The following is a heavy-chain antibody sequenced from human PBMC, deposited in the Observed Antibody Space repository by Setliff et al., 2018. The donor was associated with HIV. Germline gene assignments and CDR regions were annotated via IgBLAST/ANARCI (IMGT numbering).Heavy chain of an antibody. J-gene: IGHJ6*02. CDR3: ATPGGDFGLYYSYGMDV. CDR1: GFTFSSYA. V-gene: IGHV3-23*01. D-gene: IGHD2-21*02. Sequence: GGSLSLSCAASGFTFSSYAMSWVRQTPGKGLEWVAAISRSGGSTYYADSVKGRFTNTRDNSKNTLYLQMNSLRAEDTAIYYCATPGGDFGLYYSYGMDVWGQGTTVTVSS. CDR2: ISRSGGST.